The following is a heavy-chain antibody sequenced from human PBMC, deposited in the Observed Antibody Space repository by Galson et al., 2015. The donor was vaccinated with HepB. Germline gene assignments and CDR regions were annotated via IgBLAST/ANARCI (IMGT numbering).Heavy chain of an antibody. CDR1: GFTFSSYA. CDR3: ARDRHPWHIDY. D-gene: IGHD5-12*01. Sequence: SLRLSCAASGFTFSSYAMNWVRQAPGKGLEWLAYDGHSGDSYADSVKGRFTTSRDSSKNTLYLQMNSLRVDDTAVYYCARDRHPWHIDYWGQGTLVTVSS. CDR2: YDGHSGD. J-gene: IGHJ4*02. V-gene: IGHV3-33*01.